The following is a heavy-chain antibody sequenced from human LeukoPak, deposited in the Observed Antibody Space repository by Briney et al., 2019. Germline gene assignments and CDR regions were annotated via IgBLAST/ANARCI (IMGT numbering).Heavy chain of an antibody. Sequence: GGSLRLSCEASGFSFSSSAMSWVRQAPGKGLEWVSSITASGGSTYYADSVKGRFTISRDNSKNTLYLQMNSLRAEDTAVYYCAKDDGDYDPFWDYWGQGTLVTVSS. D-gene: IGHD4-17*01. V-gene: IGHV3-23*01. J-gene: IGHJ4*02. CDR2: ITASGGST. CDR1: GFSFSSSA. CDR3: AKDDGDYDPFWDY.